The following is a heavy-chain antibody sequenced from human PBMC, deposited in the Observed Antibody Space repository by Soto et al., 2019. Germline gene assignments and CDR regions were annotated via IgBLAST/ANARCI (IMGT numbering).Heavy chain of an antibody. V-gene: IGHV3-23*01. Sequence: EVQLLESGGGLVQPGGSLRLSCAVSGFTFSRNAMTWVRQAPGKGLEWVSTIFGSGGSTYYADSAKGRFTISRDSSKNTLYLQMNSLRVEDTAVYFCASHGGSYLPFDFWGQGTLVSVSS. D-gene: IGHD1-26*01. J-gene: IGHJ4*02. CDR1: GFTFSRNA. CDR2: IFGSGGST. CDR3: ASHGGSYLPFDF.